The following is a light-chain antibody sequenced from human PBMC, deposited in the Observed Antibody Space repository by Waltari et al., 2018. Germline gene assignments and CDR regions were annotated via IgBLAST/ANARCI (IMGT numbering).Light chain of an antibody. V-gene: IGKV3-20*01. Sequence: EIVLTQSPGTLSLSPGDRATLSCRASQTIRGSLAWYQQKPGQTPRLLIYGASSRAAGIPDRFSGSGSGTDFSLTISRLEPEDFAVYYCQHYVRLPVTFGRGTKVEIK. CDR3: QHYVRLPVT. CDR1: QTIRGS. J-gene: IGKJ1*01. CDR2: GAS.